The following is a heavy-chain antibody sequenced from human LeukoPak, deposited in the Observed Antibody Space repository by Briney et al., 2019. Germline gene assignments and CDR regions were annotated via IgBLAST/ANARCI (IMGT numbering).Heavy chain of an antibody. Sequence: SQTLSLTCAISGDSVSSNSAAWNWIRQSPSRGLEWLGRTYYRSKWYNDYAVSVKSRITINPDTSKNQFSLQLNSVTPEDTAVYYCARDLRVATINGGNYYYYMDVWGKGTTVTVSS. D-gene: IGHD5-12*01. CDR2: TYYRSKWYN. CDR1: GDSVSSNSAA. V-gene: IGHV6-1*01. CDR3: ARDLRVATINGGNYYYYMDV. J-gene: IGHJ6*03.